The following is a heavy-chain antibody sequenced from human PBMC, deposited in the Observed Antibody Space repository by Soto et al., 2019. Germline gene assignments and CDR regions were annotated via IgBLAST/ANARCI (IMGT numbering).Heavy chain of an antibody. J-gene: IGHJ4*02. V-gene: IGHV1-18*01. CDR2: ISAYNGNT. CDR3: ARVWDIVATPGFEPFDY. Sequence: ASVKVSCKASGYTFTSYGISWVRQAPGQGLEWMGWISAYNGNTNYAQKLQGRVTMTTDTSTSTAYMELRSLRSDDTAVYYCARVWDIVATPGFEPFDYWGQGTLVTVSS. D-gene: IGHD5-12*01. CDR1: GYTFTSYG.